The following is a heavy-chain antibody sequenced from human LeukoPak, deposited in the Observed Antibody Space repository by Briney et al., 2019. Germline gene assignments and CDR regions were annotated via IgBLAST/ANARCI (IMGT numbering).Heavy chain of an antibody. D-gene: IGHD3-22*01. J-gene: IGHJ4*02. Sequence: GGSLRLSCAASGFTFSSYSMNWVRQAPGKGLEWVSSISSSSSYIYYADSVKGRFTISRDNSKNTLYLQMNSLRAEDTAVYYCARGAYYDSSGYLSYYFDYWGQGTLVTVSS. CDR3: ARGAYYDSSGYLSYYFDY. CDR2: ISSSSSYI. V-gene: IGHV3-21*04. CDR1: GFTFSSYS.